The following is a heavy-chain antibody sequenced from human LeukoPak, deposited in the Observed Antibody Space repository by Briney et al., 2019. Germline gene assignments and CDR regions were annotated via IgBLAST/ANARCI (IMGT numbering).Heavy chain of an antibody. CDR3: ARQRRYYVNSGYYYGEADY. J-gene: IGHJ4*02. V-gene: IGHV4-59*08. CDR1: GGSISSYY. D-gene: IGHD3-22*01. CDR2: IYYSGST. Sequence: SETLSLTCTVSGGSISSYYWSWIRQPPGKGLEWIGYIYYSGSTNYNPSLKSRVTISVDTSKNQFSLKLSSVTAADPAVYYCARQRRYYVNSGYYYGEADYWGQGTLVTVSS.